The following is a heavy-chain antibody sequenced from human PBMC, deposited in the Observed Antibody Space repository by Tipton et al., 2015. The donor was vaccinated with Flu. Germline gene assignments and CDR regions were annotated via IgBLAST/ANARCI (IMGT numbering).Heavy chain of an antibody. J-gene: IGHJ5*02. CDR1: GDSIINSAYY. V-gene: IGHV4-38-2*01. Sequence: TLSLTCDVSGDSIINSAYYWGWIRQPPGKGLEWIGNTFHSGNTYLNPSLKSRVTISIDTSKNQFSLKLSSVTAADTAVYYCARRDYSNYVSEPKNWFDPWGQGALVTVSS. D-gene: IGHD4-11*01. CDR3: ARRDYSNYVSEPKNWFDP. CDR2: TFHSGNT.